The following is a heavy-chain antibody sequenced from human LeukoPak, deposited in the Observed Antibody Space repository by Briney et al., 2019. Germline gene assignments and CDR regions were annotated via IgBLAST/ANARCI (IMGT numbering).Heavy chain of an antibody. CDR3: ARGSIAAAGIDY. Sequence: GGSLRLSCAASGFTVSSNYMSWVRQAPGKGLEWVSVIYSGGSTYYADSVKGRFTISRDNSKNTLYLQMNSLRAEDTAVYYCARGSIAAAGIDYWGQGTLVTVSS. CDR1: GFTVSSNY. V-gene: IGHV3-53*01. J-gene: IGHJ4*02. CDR2: IYSGGST. D-gene: IGHD6-13*01.